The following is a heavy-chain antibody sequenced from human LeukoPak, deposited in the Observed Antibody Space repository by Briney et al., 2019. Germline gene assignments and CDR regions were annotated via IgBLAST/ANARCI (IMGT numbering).Heavy chain of an antibody. Sequence: SETLSLTCTVSGGSISSYYWSWIRQPPGKGLEWIGYICYSGSTNYNPSLKSRVTISVDTSKNQFSLKLSSVTAADTAVYYCARELSGLTNWFDPWGQGTLVTASS. D-gene: IGHD2/OR15-2a*01. CDR3: ARELSGLTNWFDP. CDR2: ICYSGST. J-gene: IGHJ5*02. V-gene: IGHV4-59*01. CDR1: GGSISSYY.